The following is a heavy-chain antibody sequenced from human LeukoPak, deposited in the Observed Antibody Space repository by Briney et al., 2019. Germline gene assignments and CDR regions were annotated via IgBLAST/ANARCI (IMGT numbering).Heavy chain of an antibody. CDR1: GFTFSNYE. Sequence: GGSLRLSCVASGFTFSNYEMNWVRQAPGEGLEWVSYITRSSETIYYAESVKGRFTISRDNAKNSLSLQMNSLRDEDTAVYYCTRDPHALDYWGQGTLVTVSS. J-gene: IGHJ4*02. CDR3: TRDPHALDY. CDR2: ITRSSETI. V-gene: IGHV3-48*02.